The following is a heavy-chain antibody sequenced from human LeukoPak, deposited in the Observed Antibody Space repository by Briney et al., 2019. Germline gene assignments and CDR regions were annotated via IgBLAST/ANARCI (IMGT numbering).Heavy chain of an antibody. Sequence: GGSLRLSCAASGFTFSSYGMHWVRQAPGKGLEWVGVISYDGSNKYYADSVKGRFTISRDNSKNTLYLQMNSLRAEDTAVYYCAAIGYSSGWSPGWGQGTLVTVSS. J-gene: IGHJ4*02. CDR2: ISYDGSNK. CDR1: GFTFSSYG. V-gene: IGHV3-30*03. CDR3: AAIGYSSGWSPG. D-gene: IGHD6-19*01.